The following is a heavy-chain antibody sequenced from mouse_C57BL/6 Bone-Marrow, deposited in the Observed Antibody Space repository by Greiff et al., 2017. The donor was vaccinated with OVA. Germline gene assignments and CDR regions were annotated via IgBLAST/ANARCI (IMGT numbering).Heavy chain of an antibody. CDR1: GYTFTSYW. Sequence: VQLQQPGAELVRPGTSVKLSCKASGYTFTSYWMHWVKQRPGQGLEWIGVIDPSDSYTNYNQKFKGKATLTVDTSSSTAYMQLSSLTSEDAAVYYCARASGYDGYYPFADWGQGTLVTVSA. D-gene: IGHD2-3*01. J-gene: IGHJ3*01. V-gene: IGHV1-59*01. CDR3: ARASGYDGYYPFAD. CDR2: IDPSDSYT.